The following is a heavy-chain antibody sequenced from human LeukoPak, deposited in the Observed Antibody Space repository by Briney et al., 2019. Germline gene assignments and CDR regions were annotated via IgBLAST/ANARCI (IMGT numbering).Heavy chain of an antibody. V-gene: IGHV3-23*01. D-gene: IGHD5-12*01. CDR3: AKGVGYTAYGGDY. Sequence: GGSLRLSCVASGFTFKNYAMNWVRQAPGKGLEWVSAVTGGGGSTYYADFVKGRFTISRDNSKNTLYLQMNSLRAEDTAVCYCAKGVGYTAYGGDYWGQGTLVTVSS. CDR1: GFTFKNYA. J-gene: IGHJ4*02. CDR2: VTGGGGST.